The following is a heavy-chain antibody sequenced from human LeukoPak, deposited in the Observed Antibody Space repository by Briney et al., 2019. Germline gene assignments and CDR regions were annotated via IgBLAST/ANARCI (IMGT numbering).Heavy chain of an antibody. Sequence: SETLSLTCTVSGGSISSGSFYWSWIRQPAGRGLEWIGRIYPSGSTNYNPSLKSRVTISVDTSKNQFSLKLSSVTATDTAMYYCARQTGSGLFTLPGGQGTLVTVSS. CDR1: GGSISSGSFY. D-gene: IGHD3/OR15-3a*01. V-gene: IGHV4-61*02. CDR2: IYPSGST. J-gene: IGHJ4*02. CDR3: ARQTGSGLFTLP.